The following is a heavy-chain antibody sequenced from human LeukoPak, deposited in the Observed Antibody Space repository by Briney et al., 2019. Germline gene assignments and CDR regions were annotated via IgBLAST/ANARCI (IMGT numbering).Heavy chain of an antibody. J-gene: IGHJ4*02. CDR3: ASEYYYGSGSYYIRGGFDY. Sequence: PGGSLRLSCAASGFTFSSYGMSWVRQAPGKGLEWVSAISGSGGSTYYADSVKGRFTISRDNSKNTLYLQMNSLRAEDTAVYYCASEYYYGSGSYYIRGGFDYWGQGTLVTVSS. CDR1: GFTFSSYG. V-gene: IGHV3-23*01. CDR2: ISGSGGST. D-gene: IGHD3-10*01.